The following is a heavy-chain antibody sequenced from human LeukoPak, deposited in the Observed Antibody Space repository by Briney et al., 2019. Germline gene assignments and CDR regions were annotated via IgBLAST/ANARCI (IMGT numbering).Heavy chain of an antibody. D-gene: IGHD5-24*01. J-gene: IGHJ4*02. V-gene: IGHV4-59*01. CDR3: ARSRRDGYNYLDY. Sequence: SETLSLTCTVSGGSISSYYWSWIRQPPGKGLEWIGYIYDSGITNYNPSLKSRVTISVDTSKNQLPLKLGSVTAADTAVYYCARSRRDGYNYLDYWGQGTLVTVSS. CDR2: IYDSGIT. CDR1: GGSISSYY.